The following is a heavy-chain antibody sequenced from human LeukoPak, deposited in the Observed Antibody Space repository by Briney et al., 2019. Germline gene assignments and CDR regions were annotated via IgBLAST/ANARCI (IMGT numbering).Heavy chain of an antibody. CDR2: IYPGDSDT. V-gene: IGHV5-51*01. D-gene: IGHD1-26*01. CDR1: GYSFTSYW. CDR3: ARGPTYSYYYYGMDV. Sequence: GESLKISCKGSGYSFTSYWIGWVRQMPGKGLEWMGIIYPGDSDTRYSPSSQGQVTISADKSISTAYLQWSSLKASDTAMYYCARGPTYSYYYYGMDVWGQGTTVTVSS. J-gene: IGHJ6*02.